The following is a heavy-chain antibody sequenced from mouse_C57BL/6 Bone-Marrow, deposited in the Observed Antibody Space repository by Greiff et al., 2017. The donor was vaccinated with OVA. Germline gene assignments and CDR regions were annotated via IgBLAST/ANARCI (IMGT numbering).Heavy chain of an antibody. J-gene: IGHJ3*01. CDR2: IYPGDGDT. D-gene: IGHD3-2*02. Sequence: LVESGPELVKPGASVKISCKASGYAFSSSWMNWVKQRPGKGLEWIGRIYPGDGDTNYNGKFKGKATLTADKSSSTAYMQLSSLTSEDSAVYFCARQLRLWFAYWGQGTLVTVSA. CDR1: GYAFSSSW. CDR3: ARQLRLWFAY. V-gene: IGHV1-82*01.